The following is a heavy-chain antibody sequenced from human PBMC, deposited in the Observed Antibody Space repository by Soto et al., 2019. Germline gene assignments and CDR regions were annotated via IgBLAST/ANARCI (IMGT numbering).Heavy chain of an antibody. D-gene: IGHD3-3*01. CDR3: AKDKFLFGSGYYIPFS. Sequence: GGSLRLSCAASGFTFDDYAMHWVRQAPGKGLEWVSGISWNSGSIGYADSVKGRFTISRDNAKNSLYLQMNSLRAEDTALYYCAKDKFLFGSGYYIPFSWGQGTLVTVSS. CDR1: GFTFDDYA. V-gene: IGHV3-9*01. CDR2: ISWNSGSI. J-gene: IGHJ4*02.